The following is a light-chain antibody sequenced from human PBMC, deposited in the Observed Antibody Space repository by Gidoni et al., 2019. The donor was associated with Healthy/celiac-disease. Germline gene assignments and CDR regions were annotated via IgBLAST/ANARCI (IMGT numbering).Light chain of an antibody. CDR1: QGISSY. Sequence: AIRMTQSPSSLSASTGDRVTITCRASQGISSYLAWYQQKPGKAPKLLIYAASTLQSGVPSRFSGSGSGTDFTLTISCLQSEDFATYYCQQYYSYSWTFGQXTKVEI. CDR2: AAS. J-gene: IGKJ1*01. V-gene: IGKV1-8*01. CDR3: QQYYSYSWT.